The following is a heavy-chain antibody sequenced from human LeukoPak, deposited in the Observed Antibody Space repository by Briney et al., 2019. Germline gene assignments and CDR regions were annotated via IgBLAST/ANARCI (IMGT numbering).Heavy chain of an antibody. Sequence: SETLSLTCTVSGGFISSYYWSWIRQPPGKGLEWIGYIYYSGSTSYNPSLKSRVTMSADTSKNQFSLRLSSVTAADTAVYYCARRGTYSGNDLAWYFDLWGRGTLVTVSS. V-gene: IGHV4-59*08. J-gene: IGHJ2*01. CDR1: GGFISSYY. CDR2: IYYSGST. D-gene: IGHD5-12*01. CDR3: ARRGTYSGNDLAWYFDL.